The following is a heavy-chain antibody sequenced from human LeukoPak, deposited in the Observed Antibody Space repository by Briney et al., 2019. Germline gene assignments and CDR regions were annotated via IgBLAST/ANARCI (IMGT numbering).Heavy chain of an antibody. CDR1: GYTFTSYG. CDR3: ASSWSGYYAFYYYYYMDV. CDR2: IIPIFGTA. D-gene: IGHD3-3*01. J-gene: IGHJ6*03. V-gene: IGHV1-69*13. Sequence: ASVKVSCKASGYTFTSYGISWVRQAPGQGLEWMGGIIPIFGTANYAQKFQGRVTITADESTSTAYMELSSLRSEDTAVYYCASSWSGYYAFYYYYYMDVWGKGTTVTVSS.